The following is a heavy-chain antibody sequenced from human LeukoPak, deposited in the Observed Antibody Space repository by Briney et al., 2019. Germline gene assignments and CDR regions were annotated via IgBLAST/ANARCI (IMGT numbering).Heavy chain of an antibody. CDR2: IKQDGSEK. CDR3: ARDRVYYDSSGYYSLFDY. J-gene: IGHJ4*02. D-gene: IGHD3-22*01. Sequence: GGSLRLSCVASRFTFSNYWMSWVRQAPGKGLGWVANIKQDGSEKKYVDSVKGRFTISRDNAKNSLYLQINSLRAEDTAVYYCARDRVYYDSSGYYSLFDYWGQGTLVTASS. CDR1: RFTFSNYW. V-gene: IGHV3-7*01.